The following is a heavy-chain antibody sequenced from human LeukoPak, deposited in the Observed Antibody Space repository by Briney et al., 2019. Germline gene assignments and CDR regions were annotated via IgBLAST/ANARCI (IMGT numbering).Heavy chain of an antibody. D-gene: IGHD3-3*01. CDR3: ASGGLNDFWSGYGYFDY. J-gene: IGHJ4*02. CDR1: GFSFSTYG. Sequence: GGSLRLSCAGSGFSFSTYGLHWVRQAPGKGLEWVAVISYDGSHKYYADSVKGRFTISRDNSKNTLYLQMNSLRAEDTAIYYCASGGLNDFWSGYGYFDYWGQGTLVTVSS. CDR2: ISYDGSHK. V-gene: IGHV3-33*05.